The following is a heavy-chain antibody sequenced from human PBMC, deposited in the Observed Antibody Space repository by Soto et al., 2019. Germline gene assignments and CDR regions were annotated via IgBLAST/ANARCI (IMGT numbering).Heavy chain of an antibody. D-gene: IGHD2-8*02. V-gene: IGHV4-59*08. Sequence: PSETLSLTFTVSGGSITDNYWNWIRQPPGKGLEWIGYIFYSGPTTYNPSLKGRITISIDASKNQFSLNLRSVTAADTATYYCASSTASADLDYRGQGTLVTVSS. J-gene: IGHJ4*02. CDR2: IFYSGPT. CDR1: GGSITDNY. CDR3: ASSTASADLDY.